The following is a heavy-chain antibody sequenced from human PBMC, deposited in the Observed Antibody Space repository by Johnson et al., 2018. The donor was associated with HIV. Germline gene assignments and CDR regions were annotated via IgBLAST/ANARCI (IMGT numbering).Heavy chain of an antibody. J-gene: IGHJ3*02. CDR1: GFTFSTYA. D-gene: IGHD6-13*01. CDR2: LSYDGSNK. V-gene: IGHV3-30*04. CDR3: ARGKGQQGDDDFDI. Sequence: QVQLVESGGGVVQPGKSLRLSCAASGFTFSTYAVHWVRQAPGKGLEWVAVLSYDGSNKHDADSGKGRFTISRDNSKKTLYLQMNSLRAEDTAVYYCARGKGQQGDDDFDIWGQGTMVTVSS.